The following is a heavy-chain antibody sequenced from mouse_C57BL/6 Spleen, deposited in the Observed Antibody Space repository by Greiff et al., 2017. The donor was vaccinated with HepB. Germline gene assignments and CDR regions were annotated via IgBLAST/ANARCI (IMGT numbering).Heavy chain of an antibody. V-gene: IGHV1-82*01. J-gene: IGHJ4*01. CDR3: ARSKGYYCSSYDAMDY. D-gene: IGHD1-1*01. CDR2: IYPGDGDT. Sequence: VQLQQSGPELVKPGASVKISCKASGYAFSSSWMNWVKQRPGKGLEWIGRIYPGDGDTNYNGKFKGKATLTADKSSSTAYLQLSSLPSEDSAVYFCARSKGYYCSSYDAMDYWGQGTSVTVSS. CDR1: GYAFSSSW.